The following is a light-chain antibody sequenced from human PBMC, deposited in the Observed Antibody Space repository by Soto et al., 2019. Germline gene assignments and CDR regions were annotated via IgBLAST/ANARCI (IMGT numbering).Light chain of an antibody. J-gene: IGLJ2*01. V-gene: IGLV1-44*01. CDR3: AAWDDSLNIPV. CDR2: TNT. Sequence: QSALTQPPSASGTPGQKVTISCSGSTSNVGTYTVDWYQQVPGAAPKLLIYTNTERPSGVPDRFSGSKSGTSASLAISGLQSVDEADYYCAAWDDSLNIPVFGGGTKVTVL. CDR1: TSNVGTYT.